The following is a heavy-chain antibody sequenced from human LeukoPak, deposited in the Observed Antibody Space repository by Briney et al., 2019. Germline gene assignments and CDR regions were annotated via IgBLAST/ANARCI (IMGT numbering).Heavy chain of an antibody. CDR1: GFTFSSYS. Sequence: PGGSLRLSCAASGFTFSSYSMNWVRQAPGKGLEWVSSISSSSSYIYYAGSVKGRFTISRDNAKNSLYLQMNSLRAEDTAVYYCARDSKLEPLDYWGQGTLVTVSS. D-gene: IGHD1-1*01. CDR3: ARDSKLEPLDY. V-gene: IGHV3-21*01. CDR2: ISSSSSYI. J-gene: IGHJ4*02.